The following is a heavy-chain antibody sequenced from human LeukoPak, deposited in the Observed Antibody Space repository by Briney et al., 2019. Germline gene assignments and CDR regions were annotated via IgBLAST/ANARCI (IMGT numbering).Heavy chain of an antibody. CDR1: GFTFSSYA. V-gene: IGHV3-23*01. D-gene: IGHD1-7*01. J-gene: IGHJ4*02. CDR3: ANVQELELNPLWY. CDR2: ISGSGGST. Sequence: PGGSLRLSCAASGFTFSSYAMSWVRQAPGKGLEWVSAISGSGGSTYYADSVKGRFTISRDNSKNTLYLQMNSLRAEDTDVYYCANVQELELNPLWYWGQGTLVTVSS.